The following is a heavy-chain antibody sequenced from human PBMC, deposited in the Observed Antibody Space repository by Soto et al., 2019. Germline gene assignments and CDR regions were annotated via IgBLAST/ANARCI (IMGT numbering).Heavy chain of an antibody. Sequence: HLAGSLRLSCAASGCTVRIYAITLVRQPPGKWLEGVGAITFSGGSTNYVEFGTGLFTISRHNAKEILYLQMNRLGAADTAVYYCAKSSAPQDSSGFYSYAYWGRGTLVTVSS. CDR2: ITFSGGST. J-gene: IGHJ4*02. CDR3: AKSSAPQDSSGFYSYAY. D-gene: IGHD3-22*01. CDR1: GCTVRIYA. V-gene: IGHV3-23*01.